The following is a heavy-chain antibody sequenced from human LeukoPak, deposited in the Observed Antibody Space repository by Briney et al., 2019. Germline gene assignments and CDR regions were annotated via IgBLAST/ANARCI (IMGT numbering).Heavy chain of an antibody. CDR2: INPSGGST. CDR3: ARGLIAARRAHDAFDI. Sequence: ASVKVSCKASGYTFTSYYMHWVRQAPGQGLEWMGIINPSGGSTSYAQKFQGRVTMTRDTSTSTVYMELSSLRSEDTAVYYCARGLIAARRAHDAFDIWGQGTMVTVSS. CDR1: GYTFTSYY. D-gene: IGHD6-6*01. V-gene: IGHV1-46*01. J-gene: IGHJ3*02.